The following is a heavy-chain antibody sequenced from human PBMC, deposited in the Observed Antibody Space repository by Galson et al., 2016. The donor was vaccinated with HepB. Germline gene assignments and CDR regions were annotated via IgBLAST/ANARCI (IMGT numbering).Heavy chain of an antibody. D-gene: IGHD6-13*01. CDR1: GYTFTSYV. CDR2: INTSKGNT. Sequence: SVKVSCKASGYTFTSYVLSWVRQAPGQGLEWMGWINTSKGNTRYPQKFQDRVTLTIDTSTSTAYMDLRSLTSDDTAVYYCATRPAAGSPYYFDYWGQGTLVTVSS. V-gene: IGHV1-18*01. CDR3: ATRPAAGSPYYFDY. J-gene: IGHJ4*02.